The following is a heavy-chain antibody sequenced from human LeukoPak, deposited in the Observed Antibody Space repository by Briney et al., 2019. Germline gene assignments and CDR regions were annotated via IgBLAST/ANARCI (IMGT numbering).Heavy chain of an antibody. CDR1: GFTFSSYW. CDR3: ARTTSMSYVGDAFDI. Sequence: GGALRLSCAASGFTFSSYWIHWVRHAPGKGLVWVSRINSDGSGTTYADSVKGRFTISRDNVKNTLYLQMNSLRAEDTAVYYCARTTSMSYVGDAFDIWGQGTMVTVSS. V-gene: IGHV3-74*01. J-gene: IGHJ3*02. CDR2: INSDGSGT. D-gene: IGHD1-26*01.